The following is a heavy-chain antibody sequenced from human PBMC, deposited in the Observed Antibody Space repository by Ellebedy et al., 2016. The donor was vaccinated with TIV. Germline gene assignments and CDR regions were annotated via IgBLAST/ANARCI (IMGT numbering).Heavy chain of an antibody. CDR2: LYRGGST. CDR3: ARGNGHAFDL. Sequence: GGSLRLSCAASGFAVSSNDMSWVRQAPGKGLEWVSILYRGGSTYYADSVKGRFTISRDNAKNTLYLQMNSLRAEDTAVYYCARGNGHAFDLWGQGTMVTVSS. V-gene: IGHV3-53*01. D-gene: IGHD2-8*01. CDR1: GFAVSSND. J-gene: IGHJ3*01.